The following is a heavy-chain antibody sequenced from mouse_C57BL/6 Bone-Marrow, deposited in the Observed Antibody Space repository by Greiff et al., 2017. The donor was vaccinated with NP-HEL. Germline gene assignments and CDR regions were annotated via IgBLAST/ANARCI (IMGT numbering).Heavy chain of an antibody. D-gene: IGHD2-2*01. V-gene: IGHV1-15*01. Sequence: VQLQQSGAELVRPGASVTLSCKASGYTFTDYEMHWVKQTPVHGLEWIGAIDPETGGTAYNQKFKGKAILTADKSSSTAYMELRSLTSEDSAVYYCTRSTMVTTRDMDYWGQGTSVTVSS. CDR2: IDPETGGT. CDR1: GYTFTDYE. J-gene: IGHJ4*01. CDR3: TRSTMVTTRDMDY.